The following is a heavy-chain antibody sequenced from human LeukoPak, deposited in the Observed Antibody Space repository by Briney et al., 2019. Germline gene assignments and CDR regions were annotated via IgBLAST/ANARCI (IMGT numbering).Heavy chain of an antibody. D-gene: IGHD2-2*01. CDR2: IYHSGST. CDR1: GYSISSGYY. Sequence: PSETLSLTCSVSGYSISSGYYWGWIRPPPGKGLEWIGSIYHSGSTYYNPSLKSRVTISVDTSKNQFSLKLSSVTAADTAVYYCARALYCSSTSCYGAYYFDYWGQGTLVTVSS. J-gene: IGHJ4*02. CDR3: ARALYCSSTSCYGAYYFDY. V-gene: IGHV4-38-2*02.